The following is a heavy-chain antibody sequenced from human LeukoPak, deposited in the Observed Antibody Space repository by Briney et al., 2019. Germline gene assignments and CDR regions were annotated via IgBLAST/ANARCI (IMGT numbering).Heavy chain of an antibody. J-gene: IGHJ4*02. D-gene: IGHD6-19*01. CDR1: GGSVSGYY. CDR3: ARGPGPGSSGEIDY. Sequence: PSETLSLTCAVSGGSVSGYYWSWIRQPPGKGLEWIGYIFYSGSTNYSPSLKSRVSISVDTSKNQFSLKLSSVTAADTAVYYCARGPGPGSSGEIDYWGQGTLVTVSS. CDR2: IFYSGST. V-gene: IGHV4-59*02.